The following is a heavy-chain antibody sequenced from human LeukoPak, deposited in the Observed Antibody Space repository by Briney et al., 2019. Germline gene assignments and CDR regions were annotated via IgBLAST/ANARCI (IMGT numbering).Heavy chain of an antibody. J-gene: IGHJ4*02. CDR2: IKQDGSEK. Sequence: GGSLRFSCAASGFTFSSYWMSWVRQAPGKGLKWVANIKQDGSEKYYVDSVKGRFTISRDNAKNSLYLQMNSLRAEDTAVYYCARDIVVVPAAIYYFDYWGQGTLVTVSS. V-gene: IGHV3-7*01. D-gene: IGHD2-2*02. CDR3: ARDIVVVPAAIYYFDY. CDR1: GFTFSSYW.